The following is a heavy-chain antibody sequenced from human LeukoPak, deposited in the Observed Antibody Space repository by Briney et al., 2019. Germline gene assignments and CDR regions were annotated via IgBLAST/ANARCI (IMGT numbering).Heavy chain of an antibody. V-gene: IGHV1-2*02. J-gene: IGHJ3*02. CDR3: ARDQGTFWGAFDI. Sequence: ASVKVSCKASGYTFTGYYMHWVRPAPGQGLEWMGWINPNSGGTNYAQKFQGRVTMTRDTSISTAYMELSRLRSDDTAVYYCARDQGTFWGAFDIWGQGTMVTVSS. CDR1: GYTFTGYY. CDR2: INPNSGGT. D-gene: IGHD3-16*01.